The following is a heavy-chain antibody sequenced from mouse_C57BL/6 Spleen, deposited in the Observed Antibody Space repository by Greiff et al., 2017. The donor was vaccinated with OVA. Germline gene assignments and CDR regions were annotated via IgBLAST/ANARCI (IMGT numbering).Heavy chain of an antibody. J-gene: IGHJ3*01. CDR2: IYPGDGDT. CDR3: ARGWDLDWFAY. V-gene: IGHV1-82*01. CDR1: GYAFSSSW. D-gene: IGHD4-1*01. Sequence: VQRVESGPELVKPGASVKISCKASGYAFSSSWMNWVKQRPGKGLEWIGRIYPGDGDTNYNGKFKGKATLTADKSSSTAYMQRSSLTSEDSAVYFCARGWDLDWFAYWGQGTLVTVSA.